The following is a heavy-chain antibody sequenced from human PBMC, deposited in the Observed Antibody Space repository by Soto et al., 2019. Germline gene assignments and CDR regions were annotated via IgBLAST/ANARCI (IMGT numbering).Heavy chain of an antibody. CDR1: GFTFSSYA. CDR3: AKDRLQSDDYYYYMDV. CDR2: ISGSGGST. V-gene: IGHV3-23*01. D-gene: IGHD4-4*01. J-gene: IGHJ6*03. Sequence: GGSLRLSCAASGFTFSSYAMSWVRQAPGKGLEWVSAISGSGGSTYYADSVKGRFAISRDNSKNTLYLQMNSLRDEDTAVYYCAKDRLQSDDYYYYMDVWGKGTTVTVSS.